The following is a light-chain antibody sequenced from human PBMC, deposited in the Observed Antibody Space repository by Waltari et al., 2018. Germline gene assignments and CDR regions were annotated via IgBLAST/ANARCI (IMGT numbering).Light chain of an antibody. CDR2: DNN. Sequence: NFMLTQSHSVSESPGRTVTISCTRSSGSVTGNSMQWYQQRPGSAPTPVIYDNNHRPSGVPDRFSGSIDRSSNSASLAIAGLKTEDEADYYCQSYDNNIWLFGGGTKVTVL. CDR1: SGSVTGNS. CDR3: QSYDNNIWL. J-gene: IGLJ3*02. V-gene: IGLV6-57*03.